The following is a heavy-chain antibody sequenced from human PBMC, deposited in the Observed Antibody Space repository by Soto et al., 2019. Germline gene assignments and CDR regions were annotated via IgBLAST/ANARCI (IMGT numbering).Heavy chain of an antibody. J-gene: IGHJ5*02. D-gene: IGHD6-6*01. Sequence: SETLSLTCTVSGGSISSSSYYWGWIRQPPGKGLEWIGSIYYSGSTYYNPSLKSRVTISVDTSKNQFSLKLSSVTAADTAVYYCARHFRQLADRWDDLDWFDPWGQGTLVTVSS. V-gene: IGHV4-39*01. CDR1: GGSISSSSYY. CDR3: ARHFRQLADRWDDLDWFDP. CDR2: IYYSGST.